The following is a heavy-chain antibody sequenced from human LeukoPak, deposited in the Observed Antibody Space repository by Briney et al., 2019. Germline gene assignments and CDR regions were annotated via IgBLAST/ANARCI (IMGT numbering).Heavy chain of an antibody. D-gene: IGHD6-19*01. V-gene: IGHV3-30*14. CDR1: GFTFSSYA. J-gene: IGHJ4*02. Sequence: GGSLRLSCAASGFTFSSYAMHWVRQAPGKGLEWVAVISYDGSNKYYADSVKGRFTISRDNSKNTLYLQMGSLRAEDMAVYYCARDQGIAVAAPGYWGQGTLVTVSS. CDR3: ARDQGIAVAAPGY. CDR2: ISYDGSNK.